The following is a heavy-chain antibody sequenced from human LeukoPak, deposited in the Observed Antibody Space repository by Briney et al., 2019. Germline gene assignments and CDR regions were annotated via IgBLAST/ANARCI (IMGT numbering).Heavy chain of an antibody. CDR2: IYYSVST. D-gene: IGHD2-21*01. CDR1: GESISGFY. J-gene: IGHJ4*02. CDR3: ARGVVIAHQNFDY. Sequence: PSETLSLTCTVSGESISGFYWTWIRQPPGKGLEWIGYIYYSVSTDYNPSLKSRVPISVDTSKNQFTLKLSSVTAAATAVYYCARGVVIAHQNFDYWGQGTLVTVSS. V-gene: IGHV4-59*01.